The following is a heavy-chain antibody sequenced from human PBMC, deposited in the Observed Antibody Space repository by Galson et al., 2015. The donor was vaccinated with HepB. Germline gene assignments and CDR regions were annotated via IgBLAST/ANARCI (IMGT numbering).Heavy chain of an antibody. CDR3: AKGLRFTSYYFDY. D-gene: IGHD3-16*01. CDR2: INGDGGAT. V-gene: IGHV3-23*01. CDR1: GFTFSNYA. J-gene: IGHJ4*02. Sequence: SLRLSCAASGFTFSNYAMTWVRQAPGRGLEWVSSINGDGGATYYADSVKGRFTIYRDNSKNTLYLQMNSLRAEDTAVYYCAKGLRFTSYYFDYWGQGTLVTVSS.